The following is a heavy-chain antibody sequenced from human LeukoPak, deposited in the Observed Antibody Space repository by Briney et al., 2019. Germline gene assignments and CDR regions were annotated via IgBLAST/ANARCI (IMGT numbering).Heavy chain of an antibody. CDR2: INPSGGST. CDR1: GYTFTGYY. D-gene: IGHD3-3*01. J-gene: IGHJ3*02. Sequence: ASVKVSCKASGYTFTGYYMHWVRQAPGQGLEWMGIINPSGGSTSYAQKFQGRVTMTRDTSTSTVYMELSSLRSDDTAVYYCARTEGRITIFGVVIIGAFDIWGQGTMVTVSS. V-gene: IGHV1-46*01. CDR3: ARTEGRITIFGVVIIGAFDI.